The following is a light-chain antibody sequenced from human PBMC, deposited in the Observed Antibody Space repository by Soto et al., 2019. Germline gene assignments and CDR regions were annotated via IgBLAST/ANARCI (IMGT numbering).Light chain of an antibody. CDR2: GAS. Sequence: EIVMTQSPATLSVSPGERATLTCRASQSVSSSLAWYQQKPGQAPRLLIYGASTRATGIPARFSGSGSGTDFTLTISSLQSEDVAVYYCQQYNNWWTFGQGTKVEIK. CDR1: QSVSSS. J-gene: IGKJ1*01. V-gene: IGKV3-15*01. CDR3: QQYNNWWT.